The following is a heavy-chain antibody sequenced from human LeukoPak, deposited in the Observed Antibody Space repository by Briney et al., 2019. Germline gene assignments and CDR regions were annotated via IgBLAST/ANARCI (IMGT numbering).Heavy chain of an antibody. CDR2: ISGSGENT. Sequence: GRSLRLSCVAAGFTFSSYAMSWVRQAPGGGLEWVSSISGSGENTYYPDSVKGRFTIYREDSKNLLFLQMNSLRDEDTVVYYCAKRGQLGYWGQGTLVTASS. CDR3: AKRGQLGY. D-gene: IGHD3-16*01. V-gene: IGHV3-23*01. CDR1: GFTFSSYA. J-gene: IGHJ4*02.